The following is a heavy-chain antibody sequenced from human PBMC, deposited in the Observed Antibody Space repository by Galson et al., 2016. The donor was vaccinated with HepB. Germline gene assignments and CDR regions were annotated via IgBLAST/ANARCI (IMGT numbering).Heavy chain of an antibody. CDR1: GDSINNENYY. V-gene: IGHV4-31*03. Sequence: TLSLTCTVSGDSINNENYYWSWIRQHPGEGLEFIGFIYYNGNTYCNPSLKSRVTISVDTSKNQFSLKLTSMTAADTAVYYCARLAGYTAPPGEEWFDPWGQGTLVTVSS. D-gene: IGHD3-16*01. CDR3: ARLAGYTAPPGEEWFDP. CDR2: IYYNGNT. J-gene: IGHJ5*02.